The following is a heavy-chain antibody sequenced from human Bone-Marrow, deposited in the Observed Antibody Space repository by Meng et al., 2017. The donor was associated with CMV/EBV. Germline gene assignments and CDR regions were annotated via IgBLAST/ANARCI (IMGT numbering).Heavy chain of an antibody. D-gene: IGHD3-10*01. CDR2: ISAYNGNT. CDR3: ARDGFRGLHLNPRAEYYFDY. Sequence: ASVKVSCKASGYTFTSYGISWVRQAPGQGLEWMGWISAYNGNTNYAQKLQSRVTMTTDTSTSTAYMELRSLRSDDTAVYYCARDGFRGLHLNPRAEYYFDYWGQGTLVTVSS. CDR1: GYTFTSYG. V-gene: IGHV1-18*01. J-gene: IGHJ4*02.